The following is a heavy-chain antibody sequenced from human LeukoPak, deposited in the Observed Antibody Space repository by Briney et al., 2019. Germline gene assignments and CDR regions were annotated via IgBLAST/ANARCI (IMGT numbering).Heavy chain of an antibody. CDR1: GFTFSSYG. V-gene: IGHV3-33*01. D-gene: IGHD4-17*01. CDR3: ASGVANYGDYGGFDY. J-gene: IGHJ4*02. Sequence: GRSLRLSCAASGFTFSSYGMHWVRQAPGKGLEWVAVIWYDGSNKYYADSVKGRFTISRDNSENTLYLQMNSLRAEDTAVHYCASGVANYGDYGGFDYWGQGTLVTVSS. CDR2: IWYDGSNK.